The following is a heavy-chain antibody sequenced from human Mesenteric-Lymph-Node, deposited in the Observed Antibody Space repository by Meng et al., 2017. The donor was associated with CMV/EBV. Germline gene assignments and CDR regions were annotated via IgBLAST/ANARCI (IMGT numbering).Heavy chain of an antibody. Sequence: SETLSLTCTVSGGSISSGYYWGWIRQPPGKGLEWIGTIDHSGSTYYNPSLKSRVTISVDTSKNQFSLKLSSVTAADTAVYYCARVPHYCSGTSCYIVWFDPWGQGTLVTVSS. CDR1: GGSISSGYY. V-gene: IGHV4-38-2*02. D-gene: IGHD2-2*02. J-gene: IGHJ5*02. CDR3: ARVPHYCSGTSCYIVWFDP. CDR2: IDHSGST.